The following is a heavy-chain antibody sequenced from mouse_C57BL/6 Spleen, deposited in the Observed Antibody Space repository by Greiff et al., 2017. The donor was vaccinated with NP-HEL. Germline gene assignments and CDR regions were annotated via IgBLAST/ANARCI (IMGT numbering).Heavy chain of an antibody. CDR3: ARGLRD. J-gene: IGHJ3*01. V-gene: IGHV14-2*01. Sequence: VQLKESGAELVKPGASVKLSCTASGFNITDYYMHWVKQRPEQGLEWIGRIDPEDGETKYAPNFQGKATITADTSSNTAYLQLSSLTSEDTAVYYCARGLRDWGQGTLVTVAA. CDR1: GFNITDYY. CDR2: IDPEDGET. D-gene: IGHD3-1*01.